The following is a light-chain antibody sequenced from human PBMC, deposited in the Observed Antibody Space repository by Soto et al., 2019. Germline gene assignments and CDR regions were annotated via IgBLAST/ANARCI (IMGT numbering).Light chain of an antibody. V-gene: IGKV3-11*02. Sequence: EIVLTQSPATLSLSPGETATLSYRASQSVSNYLAWYQHKPGQAPRLLIYGASNRATGVSARISGSGSGRDFSLTINSLEPEDSAVYYCHQRTNWPSITFGQGTRLEI. CDR3: HQRTNWPSIT. CDR1: QSVSNY. CDR2: GAS. J-gene: IGKJ5*01.